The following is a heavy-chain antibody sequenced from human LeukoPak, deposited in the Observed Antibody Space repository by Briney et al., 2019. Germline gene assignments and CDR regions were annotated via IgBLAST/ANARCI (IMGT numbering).Heavy chain of an antibody. CDR2: VQYDGSNE. Sequence: GGSLRLSCAASGFTFSNAWMSWVRQAPGKGLEWVAYVQYDGSNEQYADSVKGRFSISRDSSKNILYLQMNSLRGEDTAVYYCAKDRCSNGVGCYYYYMDVWGKGTTVTISS. V-gene: IGHV3-30*02. CDR1: GFTFSNAW. J-gene: IGHJ6*03. CDR3: AKDRCSNGVGCYYYYMDV. D-gene: IGHD2-8*01.